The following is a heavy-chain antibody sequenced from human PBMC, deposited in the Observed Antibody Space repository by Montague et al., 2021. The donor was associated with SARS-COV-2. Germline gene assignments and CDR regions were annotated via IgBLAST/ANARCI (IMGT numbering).Heavy chain of an antibody. V-gene: IGHV3-30*04. J-gene: IGHJ5*02. CDR3: ARDSGSSFDP. D-gene: IGHD1-26*01. Sequence: SLRLSCAASGFTFSSYDMHWVRQAPGKGLEWVALISYDGSNKYYADSVKGRFTISRDNSKNTLYLQMNSLRAEDTAVYYCARDSGSSFDPWGQGTLVTVSS. CDR2: ISYDGSNK. CDR1: GFTFSSYD.